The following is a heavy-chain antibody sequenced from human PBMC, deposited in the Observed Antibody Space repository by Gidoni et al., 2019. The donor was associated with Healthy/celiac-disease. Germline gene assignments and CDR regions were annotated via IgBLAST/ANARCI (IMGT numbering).Heavy chain of an antibody. CDR3: AKAGGVCSSTSCYTERWFDP. V-gene: IGHV3-30*18. CDR2: ISYDGSNK. Sequence: QVQLVESGGGVVQPGRSLRLSCAASGFTFSSYGMHWVRQAPGKGLEWVAVISYDGSNKYYADSVKGRFTISRDNSKNTLYLQMNSLRAEDTAVYYCAKAGGVCSSTSCYTERWFDPWGQGTLVTVSS. D-gene: IGHD2-2*02. CDR1: GFTFSSYG. J-gene: IGHJ5*02.